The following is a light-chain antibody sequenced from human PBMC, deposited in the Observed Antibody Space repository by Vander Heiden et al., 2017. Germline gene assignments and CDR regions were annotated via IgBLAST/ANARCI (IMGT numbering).Light chain of an antibody. Sequence: DIQMTQSPSSLSASVGDRVTITCRASQSISSYLNWYQQKPGKAPKLLIYAASSLQSGVPSRFSGSGSGTDFTLTISSLQPEDFATYYCQQSYSTRWTFGHGTKVGIK. V-gene: IGKV1-39*01. CDR2: AAS. J-gene: IGKJ1*01. CDR1: QSISSY. CDR3: QQSYSTRWT.